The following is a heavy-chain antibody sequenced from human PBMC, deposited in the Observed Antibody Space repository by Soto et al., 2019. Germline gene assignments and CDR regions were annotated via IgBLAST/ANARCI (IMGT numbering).Heavy chain of an antibody. Sequence: PSETLSLTCTVSGVSGGSISRGGYYWSWIRQHPGKGLEWIGNIYYSGSTDYNPSLEGRVTISVDTSKNQISLKLSSVTAADTAVYFCARDLGGYDSSGYYYVNAFDIWGQGTMVTVSS. CDR2: IYYSGST. J-gene: IGHJ3*02. D-gene: IGHD3-22*01. V-gene: IGHV4-31*03. CDR3: ARDLGGYDSSGYYYVNAFDI. CDR1: GGSISRGGYY.